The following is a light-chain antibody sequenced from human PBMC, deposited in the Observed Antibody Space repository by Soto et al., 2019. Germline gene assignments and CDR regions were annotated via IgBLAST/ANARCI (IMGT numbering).Light chain of an antibody. CDR3: QQRKGYPIT. Sequence: DIQLTQSPSFLSASVGDRVTITCRASQDISSFLAWYQKRPGKAPNLLIHTASTLQSGVPSRFSGSGSGTEFSLTISSLQPEDFATYYCQQRKGYPITFGQGTRLEI. V-gene: IGKV1-9*01. CDR2: TAS. CDR1: QDISSF. J-gene: IGKJ5*01.